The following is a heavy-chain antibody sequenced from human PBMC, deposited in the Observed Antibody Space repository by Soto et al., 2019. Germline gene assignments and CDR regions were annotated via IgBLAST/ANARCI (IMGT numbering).Heavy chain of an antibody. D-gene: IGHD1-26*01. CDR2: IYYSGST. CDR1: GGSISSYY. CDR3: ARDDSGSYPLSDY. V-gene: IGHV4-59*01. J-gene: IGHJ4*02. Sequence: SETLSLTCTVSGGSISSYYWSWIRQPPGKGLEWIGYIYYSGSTNYNPSLKSRVTISVDTSKNQFSLKLSSVTAADTAVYYCARDDSGSYPLSDYWGQGTLVTVSS.